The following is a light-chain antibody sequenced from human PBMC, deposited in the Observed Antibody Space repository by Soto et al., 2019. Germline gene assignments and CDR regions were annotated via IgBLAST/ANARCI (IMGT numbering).Light chain of an antibody. V-gene: IGKV3-15*01. CDR2: DAS. CDR1: QSVSSN. Sequence: EIVLTQSPATLSVSPGERATLSCRASQSVSSNLAWYQQKPGLAPTLLIYDASTRATGVPARLSGSGSGTEFTLTISSLQSEDFAVYYCQQYNNWPITFGQGTRLEIK. CDR3: QQYNNWPIT. J-gene: IGKJ5*01.